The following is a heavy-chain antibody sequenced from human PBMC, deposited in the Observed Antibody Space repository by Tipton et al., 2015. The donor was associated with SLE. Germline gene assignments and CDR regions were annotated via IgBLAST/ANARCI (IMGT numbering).Heavy chain of an antibody. V-gene: IGHV4-39*01. Sequence: TLSLTCHVAGGLIRNSPYYWAWIRQTRGKRLEWIGSVFVTGYTASNPSLEGRVSLSVDTSNNEFSLKLSSVTAADTAVYFCARQDLGRAATLTFDIWGLGTLVTVSS. CDR3: ARQDLGRAATLTFDI. CDR2: VFVTGYT. D-gene: IGHD6-25*01. J-gene: IGHJ4*02. CDR1: GGLIRNSPYY.